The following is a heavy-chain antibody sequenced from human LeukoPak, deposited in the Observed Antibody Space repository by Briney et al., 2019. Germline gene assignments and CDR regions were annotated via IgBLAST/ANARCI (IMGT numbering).Heavy chain of an antibody. CDR1: GYSFTSYW. CDR2: IYPGDSDT. V-gene: IGHV5-51*01. Sequence: GESLKISCKGSGYSFTSYWIGWVRPLPGKGLEWMGIIYPGDSDTRYSPSFQGQVTISADKSISTAYLQWSSLKASDTAMYYCARREMVAAAGTYDYWGQGTLVTVSS. J-gene: IGHJ4*02. CDR3: ARREMVAAAGTYDY. D-gene: IGHD6-13*01.